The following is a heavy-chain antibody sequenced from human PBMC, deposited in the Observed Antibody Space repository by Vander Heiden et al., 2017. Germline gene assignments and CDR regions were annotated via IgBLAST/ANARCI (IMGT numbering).Heavy chain of an antibody. CDR2: ISYDGSNK. J-gene: IGHJ1*01. CDR3: ASESWSGYFQH. Sequence: QVQLVESGGGVVQPGRSLRLSCAASGFTFSSYAMHWVRQAPGKGLEWVAVISYDGSNKDYADAVKGRFTISRDNAKNTLYLQMNRLRAEDTAVYYGASESWSGYFQHWGQGTLVTVSS. CDR1: GFTFSSYA. V-gene: IGHV3-30-3*01. D-gene: IGHD3-10*01.